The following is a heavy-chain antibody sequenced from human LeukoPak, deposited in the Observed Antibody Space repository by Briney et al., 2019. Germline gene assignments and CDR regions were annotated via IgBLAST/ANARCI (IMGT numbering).Heavy chain of an antibody. J-gene: IGHJ4*02. CDR1: RFTVSSNY. D-gene: IGHD3-10*01. CDR2: IYSGGST. CDR3: ARSPPWGSGSPRYFDY. V-gene: IGHV3-66*01. Sequence: PGGSLRLSCAASRFTVSSNYMSWVRQAPGKGLEWVSVIYSGGSTYYADSVKGRFTISRDNSKNTLYLQMNSLRAEDTAVYYCARSPPWGSGSPRYFDYWGQGTLVTVSS.